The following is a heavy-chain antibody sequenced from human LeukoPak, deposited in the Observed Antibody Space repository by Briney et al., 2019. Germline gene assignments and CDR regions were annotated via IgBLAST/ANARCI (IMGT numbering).Heavy chain of an antibody. CDR2: IYYSGST. J-gene: IGHJ6*02. V-gene: IGHV4-59*02. CDR3: ARDNWNYGSSMDV. D-gene: IGHD1-7*01. CDR1: GGSVSSYY. Sequence: WETLSLTCTVSGGSVSSYYWSWIRQPPGKGLEWIGYIYYSGSTNYNPSLKSRVTISVDTSKNQFALKLSSVTAADTAVYHCARDNWNYGSSMDVWGQGTTVTVSS.